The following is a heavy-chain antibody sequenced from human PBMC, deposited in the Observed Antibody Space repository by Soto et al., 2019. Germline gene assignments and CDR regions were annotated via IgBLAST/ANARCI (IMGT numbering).Heavy chain of an antibody. CDR1: GFTFSSYA. Sequence: PGGSLRLSCAASGFTFSSYAMSWVRQAPGKGLEWVSAISGSGGSTYYADSVKGRFTISRDNSKNTLYLQMNSLRAEDTAVYYCAQGLLNARGLDYWGQGTLVTVSS. J-gene: IGHJ4*02. V-gene: IGHV3-23*01. CDR3: AQGLLNARGLDY. D-gene: IGHD2-21*02. CDR2: ISGSGGST.